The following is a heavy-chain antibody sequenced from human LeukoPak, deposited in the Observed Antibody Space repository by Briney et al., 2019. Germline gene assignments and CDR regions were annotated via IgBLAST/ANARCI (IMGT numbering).Heavy chain of an antibody. V-gene: IGHV1-69*05. CDR2: IIPIFGTA. Sequence: SVKVSCKASGGTFSSYAISWVRQAPGQGLEWMGGIIPIFGTANYAQKFQGRVTITTDESTSTAYMELSSLRSEDTAVYYCARVSSSWTDRIVGAIPPHAFDIWGQGTMVTVSS. J-gene: IGHJ3*02. CDR1: GGTFSSYA. CDR3: ARVSSSWTDRIVGAIPPHAFDI. D-gene: IGHD1-26*01.